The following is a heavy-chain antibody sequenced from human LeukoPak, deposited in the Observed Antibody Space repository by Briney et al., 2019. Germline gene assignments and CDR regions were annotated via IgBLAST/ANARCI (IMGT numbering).Heavy chain of an antibody. CDR3: AKVRLWAISSYAILY. CDR2: ISDSGGNT. J-gene: IGHJ4*02. CDR1: GFTFSNYI. Sequence: PGGSLRLSSAAPGFTFSNYIMTWGRQAPERGLEWVSVISDSGGNTFYADSVKGRFTISRDNSKNTLYLQMNSLRAEDTAIYYCAKVRLWAISSYAILYSGQGTLVTVSS. D-gene: IGHD2-2*01. V-gene: IGHV3-23*01.